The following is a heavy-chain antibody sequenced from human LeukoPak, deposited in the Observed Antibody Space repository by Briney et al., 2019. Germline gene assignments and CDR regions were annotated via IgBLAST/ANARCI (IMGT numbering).Heavy chain of an antibody. CDR3: ARGLGKSSWYHVGFYYFDY. Sequence: ASMKVSCKASGYTFTSYDINWVRQATGQGLEWMGWMNPNSGNTGYAQKFQGRVTITRNTSISAAYMELSSLRSEDTAVYYCARGLGKSSWYHVGFYYFDYWGQGTLVTVSS. J-gene: IGHJ4*02. CDR1: GYTFTSYD. V-gene: IGHV1-8*03. D-gene: IGHD6-13*01. CDR2: MNPNSGNT.